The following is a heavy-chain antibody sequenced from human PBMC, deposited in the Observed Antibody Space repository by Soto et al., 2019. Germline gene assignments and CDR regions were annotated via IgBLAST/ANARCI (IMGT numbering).Heavy chain of an antibody. V-gene: IGHV1-18*04. CDR2: ISLNNGDT. CDR3: ARDYSYGSHWCFDL. CDR1: GYSFTNYG. J-gene: IGHJ2*01. D-gene: IGHD5-18*01. Sequence: QVQLVQSGAEVRKPGASVKVSCTASGYSFTNYGITWVRQAPGQGLEWMGWISLNNGDTKYAQKVQGRVTMTTDTYKSTGYRELGNLIYDETAVYYCARDYSYGSHWCFDLWGRGTLVTVSS.